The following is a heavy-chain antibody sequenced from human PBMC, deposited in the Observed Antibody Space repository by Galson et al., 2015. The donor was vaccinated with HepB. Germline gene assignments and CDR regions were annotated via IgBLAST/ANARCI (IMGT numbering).Heavy chain of an antibody. CDR1: GFTVSSNY. Sequence: SLRLSCAASGFTVSSNYMSWVRQAPGKGLEWVSVIYSGGSTYYADSVKGRFTISRDNSKNTLYLQMNSLRAEDTAVYYCARDTDFWSGSDYWGQGTLVTVSS. D-gene: IGHD3-3*01. CDR2: IYSGGST. CDR3: ARDTDFWSGSDY. J-gene: IGHJ4*02. V-gene: IGHV3-66*01.